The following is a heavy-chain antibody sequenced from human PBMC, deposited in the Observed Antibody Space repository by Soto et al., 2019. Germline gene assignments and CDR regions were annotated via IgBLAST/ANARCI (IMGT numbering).Heavy chain of an antibody. CDR2: ITPNNGDT. CDR1: GYIFDTYG. J-gene: IGHJ4*02. V-gene: IGHV1-18*01. D-gene: IGHD2-15*01. Sequence: QVHLLQSGAEVKKPGASVKVSCKAYGYIFDTYGISWVRQAPGQGLEWLGWITPNNGDTNYAQKVQGSFTVTTYTSTITAHMQRRNLRSDDTAMYYCARMGTCSCGRCYSRPLNFCGQGTLVSVSS. CDR3: ARMGTCSCGRCYSRPLNF.